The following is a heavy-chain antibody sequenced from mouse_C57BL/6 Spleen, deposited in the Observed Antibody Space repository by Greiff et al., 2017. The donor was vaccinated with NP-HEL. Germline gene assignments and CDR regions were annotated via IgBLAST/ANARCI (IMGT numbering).Heavy chain of an antibody. CDR3: ARWGNYEAWFAY. CDR2: ISYDGSN. Sequence: EVQLVESGPGLVKPSQSLSLTCSVTGYSITSGYYWNWIRQFPGNKLEWMGYISYDGSNNYNPSLKNRISITRDTSKNQFFLKLNSVTTEDTATYYCARWGNYEAWFAYWGQGTLVTVSA. D-gene: IGHD2-1*01. J-gene: IGHJ3*01. V-gene: IGHV3-6*01. CDR1: GYSITSGYY.